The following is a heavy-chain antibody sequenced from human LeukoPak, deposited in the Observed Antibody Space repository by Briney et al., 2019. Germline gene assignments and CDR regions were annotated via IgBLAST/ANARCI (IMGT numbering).Heavy chain of an antibody. Sequence: GGSLRLSCAASGFTFSNYAMSWVRQAPGKGLEWVSAISGSGGSTYYADSVKGRVTISRDNSKNTLYLQLNSLRAGDTAVYYCAKDRGISRPFQYWGQGTLVTVSS. CDR3: AKDRGISRPFQY. CDR1: GFTFSNYA. J-gene: IGHJ4*02. CDR2: ISGSGGST. D-gene: IGHD3-10*01. V-gene: IGHV3-23*01.